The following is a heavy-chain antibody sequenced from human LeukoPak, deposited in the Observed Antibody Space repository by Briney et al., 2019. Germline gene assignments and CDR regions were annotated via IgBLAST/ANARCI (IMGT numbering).Heavy chain of an antibody. CDR2: IYYSGST. Sequence: PSETLSLTCTVSGGSISSYYWSWIRQPPGKGLEWIGYIYYSGSTNYNPSLKSRVTISVDTSKNQFSLKLSSVTAADTAAYYCARSTDFWSGYYTTDFDYWGQGTLVTVSS. CDR3: ARSTDFWSGYYTTDFDY. CDR1: GGSISSYY. D-gene: IGHD3-3*01. V-gene: IGHV4-59*01. J-gene: IGHJ4*02.